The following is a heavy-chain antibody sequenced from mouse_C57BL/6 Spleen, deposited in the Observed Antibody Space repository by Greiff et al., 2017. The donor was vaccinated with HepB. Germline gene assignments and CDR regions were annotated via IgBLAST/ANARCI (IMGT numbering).Heavy chain of an antibody. J-gene: IGHJ2*01. D-gene: IGHD1-1*01. CDR1: GYTFTGYW. CDR3: ARDYYGINDY. Sequence: VQLQQSGAELMKPGASVKLSCKATGYTFTGYWLEWVKQRPGHGLEWIGEILPGSGSTNYHEKFKGKATFTADTSSNTADMQLSSLTTEEAAIDYCARDYYGINDYWGQGTTLTVSS. CDR2: ILPGSGST. V-gene: IGHV1-9*01.